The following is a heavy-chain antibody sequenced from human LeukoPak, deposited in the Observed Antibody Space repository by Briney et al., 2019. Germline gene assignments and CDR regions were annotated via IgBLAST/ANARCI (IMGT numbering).Heavy chain of an antibody. CDR3: ARDPNDSSGYYYPLAAFDI. CDR1: GGSVSSGGYY. V-gene: IGHV4-61*08. J-gene: IGHJ3*02. Sequence: SETLSLTCTVSGGSVSSGGYYWSWIRQPPGKGLEWIGYIYYSGTTNYSPSLKSRVSISVDTSKNQFALKLSSVTAADTAVYYCARDPNDSSGYYYPLAAFDIWGQGTMVTVSS. CDR2: IYYSGTT. D-gene: IGHD3-22*01.